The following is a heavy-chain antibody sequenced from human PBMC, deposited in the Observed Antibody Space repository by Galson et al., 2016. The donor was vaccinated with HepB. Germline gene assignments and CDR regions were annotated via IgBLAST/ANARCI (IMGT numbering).Heavy chain of an antibody. D-gene: IGHD2-21*01. J-gene: IGHJ4*02. V-gene: IGHV3-21*03. CDR3: AGYSAY. CDR2: ISSSSTYI. Sequence: SLRLSCATSGFTFTRYSMHWVRQAPGKGLEWISSISSSSTYIYYADTVKGRVTVSRDNAETSLYLQMNNLRVEDTGVYYCAGYSAYWGQGTLVTVSS. CDR1: GFTFTRYS.